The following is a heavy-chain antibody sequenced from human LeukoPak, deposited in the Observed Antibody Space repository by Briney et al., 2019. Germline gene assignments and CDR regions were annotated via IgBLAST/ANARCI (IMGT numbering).Heavy chain of an antibody. CDR1: GFIFSSYA. J-gene: IGHJ4*02. V-gene: IGHV3-23*01. D-gene: IGHD3-22*01. CDR3: AKDLYYDSSGYSAKAY. Sequence: AGGSLRLSCAASGFIFSSYAMSWVRQAPGKGLEWVSIISGNGGTTYYADSVEGRFTISRDNSKNTLYLQMNGLRAEDTAVYYCAKDLYYDSSGYSAKAYWGQGTLVTVSS. CDR2: ISGNGGTT.